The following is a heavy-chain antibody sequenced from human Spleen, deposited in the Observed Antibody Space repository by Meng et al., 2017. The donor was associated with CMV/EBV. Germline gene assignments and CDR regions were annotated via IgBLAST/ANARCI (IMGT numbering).Heavy chain of an antibody. Sequence: GESLKISCAASGFTFSSYWMHWVRQAPGKGLVWVSRINSDGSSTSSADSVKGRFTISRDNAKNTLYLQMNSLRAEDTAVYYCARDRGYCSSTSCRPGDNWFDPWGQGTLVTVSS. CDR2: INSDGSST. J-gene: IGHJ5*02. V-gene: IGHV3-74*01. CDR1: GFTFSSYW. CDR3: ARDRGYCSSTSCRPGDNWFDP. D-gene: IGHD2-2*01.